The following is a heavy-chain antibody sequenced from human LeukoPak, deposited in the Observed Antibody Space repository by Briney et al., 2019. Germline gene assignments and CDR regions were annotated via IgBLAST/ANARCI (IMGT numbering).Heavy chain of an antibody. CDR2: KNPNSGNT. CDR1: VYTFTSYD. V-gene: IGHV1-8*01. CDR3: ARGLRPIFGVVQNDAFDI. J-gene: IGHJ3*02. Sequence: ASVKVSCKASVYTFTSYDINWVRQATGQGLEWMGWKNPNSGNTGYAQKFQGRVTMTRNTSISTAYMELSSLRSEDTAVYYCARGLRPIFGVVQNDAFDIWGQGTMVTVSS. D-gene: IGHD3-3*01.